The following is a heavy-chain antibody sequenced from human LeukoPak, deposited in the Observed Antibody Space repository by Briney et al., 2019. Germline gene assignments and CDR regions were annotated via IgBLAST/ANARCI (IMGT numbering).Heavy chain of an antibody. V-gene: IGHV3-23*01. J-gene: IGHJ4*02. CDR2: ITSSGDGT. D-gene: IGHD5-24*01. Sequence: GGSLRLSCAASGFTFSIYAMSWVRQAPGKGLQWVSSITSSGDGTYYADSVKGRFTISRDNSKNTLYLQMNSLRAEDTAVYYCANDGYNYLYWGQGTLVTVSS. CDR1: GFTFSIYA. CDR3: ANDGYNYLY.